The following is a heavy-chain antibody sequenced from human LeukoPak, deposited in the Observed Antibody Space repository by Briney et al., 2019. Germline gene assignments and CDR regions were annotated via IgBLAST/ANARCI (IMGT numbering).Heavy chain of an antibody. CDR1: GFTFSSYS. CDR2: ISSSSSTI. Sequence: GGSLRLSCAASGFTFSSYSMNWVRQAPGKGLEWVSYISSSSSTIYYADSVKGRFTISRDNAKNSLYLQMNSLRAEDTAVYYCARGLLADYWGQGTLVTVSS. CDR3: ARGLLADY. D-gene: IGHD2-15*01. V-gene: IGHV3-48*01. J-gene: IGHJ4*02.